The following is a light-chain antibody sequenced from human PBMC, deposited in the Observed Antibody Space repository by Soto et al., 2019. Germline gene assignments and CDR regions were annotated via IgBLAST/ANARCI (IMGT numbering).Light chain of an antibody. CDR2: GAS. CDR3: QQYSIWRT. J-gene: IGKJ1*01. Sequence: IVMTHSPATLSLSPGERATRSCRASESVSNNLAWYQQTAGQAPRLLIYGASTRATGIPARFSGSGSGTEFTLTISSLQSEDFAVYYCQQYSIWRTVGQGTKV. V-gene: IGKV3-15*01. CDR1: ESVSNN.